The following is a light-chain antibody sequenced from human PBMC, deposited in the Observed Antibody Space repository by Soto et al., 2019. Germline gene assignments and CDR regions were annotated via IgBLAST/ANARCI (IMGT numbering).Light chain of an antibody. CDR1: SSDVGGYNS. J-gene: IGLJ1*01. CDR2: EVS. CDR3: SSYTTSTSLDV. V-gene: IGLV2-14*01. Sequence: QSALTQPASVSGSPGQSITISCTGTSSDVGGYNSVSWYQHHPGKAPKLMIYEVSNRPSGVSNRFSGSKSGNTASLTISGLQAEDEADYYCSSYTTSTSLDVFGTGTKVTVL.